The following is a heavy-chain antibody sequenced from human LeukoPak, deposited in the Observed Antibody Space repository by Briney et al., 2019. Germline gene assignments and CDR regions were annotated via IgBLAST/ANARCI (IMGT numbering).Heavy chain of an antibody. CDR2: INPNSGGT. J-gene: IGHJ3*01. Sequence: ASVKVSCKASGYTFTGYFLHWVRQAPGQGLEWMGWINPNSGGTNYAQKFQGRVTMTRDTSISTAHMELSRLTSDDAAVYYCAAFGGQWLVRGDVAFDVWGQGTMVTVSS. CDR1: GYTFTGYF. D-gene: IGHD6-19*01. V-gene: IGHV1-2*02. CDR3: AAFGGQWLVRGDVAFDV.